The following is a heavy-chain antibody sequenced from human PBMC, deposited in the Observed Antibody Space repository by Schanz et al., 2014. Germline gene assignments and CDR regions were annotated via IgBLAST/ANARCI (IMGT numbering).Heavy chain of an antibody. Sequence: EVQLLESGGGLVQPGGSLRLSCAASGFTFSSYAMSWVRQAPGKGLEWVAYISSSSSYTHYADSVKGRFTISRDNAKNSLYLQMNSLRAEDTAVYYCARPPHDSSGYYPFDYWGQGTLATVSS. V-gene: IGHV3-48*04. CDR3: ARPPHDSSGYYPFDY. D-gene: IGHD3-22*01. CDR1: GFTFSSYA. CDR2: ISSSSSYT. J-gene: IGHJ4*02.